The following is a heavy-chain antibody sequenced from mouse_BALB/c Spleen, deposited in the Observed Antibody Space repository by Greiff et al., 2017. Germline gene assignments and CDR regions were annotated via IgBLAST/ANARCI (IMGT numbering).Heavy chain of an antibody. J-gene: IGHJ4*01. D-gene: IGHD3-3*01. V-gene: IGHV7-3*02. CDR2: IRNKANGYTT. CDR3: ARDGTPGSYYAMDY. CDR1: GFTFTDYY. Sequence: EVQLVESGGGLVQPGGSLRLSCATSGFTFTDYYMSWVRQPPGKALEWLGFIRNKANGYTTEYSASVKGRFTISRDNSQSILYLQMNTLRAEDSATYYCARDGTPGSYYAMDYWGQGTSVTVSS.